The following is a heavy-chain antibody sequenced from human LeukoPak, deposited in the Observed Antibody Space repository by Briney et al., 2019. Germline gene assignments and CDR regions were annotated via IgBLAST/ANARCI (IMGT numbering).Heavy chain of an antibody. CDR3: AKRLEGSSWSPYFDY. CDR1: GFTASASY. CDR2: IFSGGST. V-gene: IGHV3-53*01. Sequence: GGSLRLSCEAAGFTASASYMNWVRQAPGKGLEWVSVIFSGGSTYYADSVRGRLTISRDNSKNTLYLQMNSLRAEDTAVYYCAKRLEGSSWSPYFDYWGQGTLVTVSS. D-gene: IGHD6-13*01. J-gene: IGHJ4*02.